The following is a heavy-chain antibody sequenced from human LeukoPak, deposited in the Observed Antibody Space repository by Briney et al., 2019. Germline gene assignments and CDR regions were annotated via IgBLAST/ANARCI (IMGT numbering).Heavy chain of an antibody. CDR3: ARDPGDYGDYDGDDY. CDR1: GGTFSSYA. V-gene: IGHV1-69*13. CDR2: IIPIFGTA. J-gene: IGHJ4*02. D-gene: IGHD4-17*01. Sequence: SVKVSCKASGGTFSSYAISWVRQAPEQGLEWMGGIIPIFGTANYAQKFQGRVTITADESTSTAYMELSSLRSEDTAVYYCARDPGDYGDYDGDDYWGQGTLVTVSS.